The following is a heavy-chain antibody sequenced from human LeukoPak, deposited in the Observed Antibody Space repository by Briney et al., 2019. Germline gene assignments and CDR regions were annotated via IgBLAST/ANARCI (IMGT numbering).Heavy chain of an antibody. CDR2: IDHSGFP. Sequence: SETLSLTCAVYGGSFSAYYWGWIRQPPGKGLEWIGEIDHSGFPNYNPSLKSRFTISVDTSKNQFSLKLSSVTAADTAVYYCARGSENYYDSSGLDYWGQGTLVTVSS. V-gene: IGHV4-34*01. CDR3: ARGSENYYDSSGLDY. J-gene: IGHJ4*02. D-gene: IGHD3-22*01. CDR1: GGSFSAYY.